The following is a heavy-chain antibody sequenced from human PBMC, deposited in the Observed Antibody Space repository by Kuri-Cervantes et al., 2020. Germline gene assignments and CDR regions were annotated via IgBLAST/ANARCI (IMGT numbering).Heavy chain of an antibody. Sequence: ASVKVSCKASGYTFTSYYMHWVRQAPGQGLEWMGIINPSGGSTSYAQKFQGRVTMTRDTSTRTVYMELSSLRSDDTAVYYCARDLRPYYGSGSYYNGDPAYWGQGTLVTVSS. CDR1: GYTFTSYY. D-gene: IGHD3-10*01. J-gene: IGHJ4*02. CDR2: INPSGGST. CDR3: ARDLRPYYGSGSYYNGDPAY. V-gene: IGHV1-46*01.